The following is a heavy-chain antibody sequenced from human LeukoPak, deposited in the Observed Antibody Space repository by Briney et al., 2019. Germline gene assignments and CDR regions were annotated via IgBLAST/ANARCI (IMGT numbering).Heavy chain of an antibody. CDR3: ARGPYGVYSGDYYYYYMDV. CDR2: IIPISGTP. D-gene: IGHD4-17*01. CDR1: GGTFSTYA. V-gene: IGHV1-69*13. J-gene: IGHJ6*03. Sequence: SVKVSCKASGGTFSTYAINWVRQAPGQGLGWMGGIIPISGTPNYAQKFQGRVTITADESTSTAYMELSSLRSDDTAVYYCARGPYGVYSGDYYYYYMDVWGKGTTVTISS.